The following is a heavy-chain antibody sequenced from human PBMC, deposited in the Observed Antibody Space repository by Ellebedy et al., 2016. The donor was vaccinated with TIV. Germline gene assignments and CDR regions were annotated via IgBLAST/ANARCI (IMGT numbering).Heavy chain of an antibody. CDR1: GGTFSSYA. D-gene: IGHD1-1*01. Sequence: AASVKVSCKASGGTFSSYAISWVRQAPGQGLEWMGGIIPIFGTANYAQKFQGRVTITADESTSTAYMELSSLRSEDTAVYYCARDWNDLHRPGRFDYWGQGTLVTVSS. CDR3: ARDWNDLHRPGRFDY. V-gene: IGHV1-69*13. CDR2: IIPIFGTA. J-gene: IGHJ4*02.